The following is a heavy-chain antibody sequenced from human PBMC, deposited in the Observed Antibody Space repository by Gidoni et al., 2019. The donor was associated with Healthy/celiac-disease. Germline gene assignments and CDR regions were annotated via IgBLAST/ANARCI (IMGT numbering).Heavy chain of an antibody. J-gene: IGHJ4*02. CDR2: IKQDGSEK. CDR1: GFTFSSYW. CDR3: ARGLSDYYDSSGYQNFDY. D-gene: IGHD3-22*01. Sequence: EVQLVESGGGLVQPGGSLRLSCAASGFTFSSYWMSWVRQAPGKGLEWVANIKQDGSEKYYVDSVKGRFTISRDNAKNSLYLQMNSLRAEDTAVYYCARGLSDYYDSSGYQNFDYWGQGTLVTVSS. V-gene: IGHV3-7*03.